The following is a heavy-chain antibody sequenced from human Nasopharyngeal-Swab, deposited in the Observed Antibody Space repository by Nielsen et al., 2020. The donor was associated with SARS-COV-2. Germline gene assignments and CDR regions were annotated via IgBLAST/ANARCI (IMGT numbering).Heavy chain of an antibody. CDR2: IIPIFGTA. D-gene: IGHD2-2*01. CDR3: ARRCGSTSCYRLDAFDI. J-gene: IGHJ3*02. V-gene: IGHV1-69*13. Sequence: SVKVSCKASGGTFSSYAISWVRQAPGQGLEWMGGIIPIFGTANYAQKFQGRVTITADESTSTAYMELSSLRSEDTAVYYCARRCGSTSCYRLDAFDIWGQGTMVTVSS. CDR1: GGTFSSYA.